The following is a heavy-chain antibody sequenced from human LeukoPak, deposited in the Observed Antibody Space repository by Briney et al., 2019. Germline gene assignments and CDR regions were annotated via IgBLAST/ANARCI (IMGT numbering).Heavy chain of an antibody. CDR3: ARDSSIAARRLGCRD. D-gene: IGHD6-6*01. CDR1: GGTFSSYA. V-gene: IGHV1-69*13. J-gene: IGHJ4*02. Sequence: GASVKVSCKASGGTFSSYAISGVRQAPGQGLEWMGGIIPIFGTANYAQKFQGRVAITADESTSTAYMELSSLRSEDTAVYYCARDSSIAARRLGCRDWGQGTLVTVSS. CDR2: IIPIFGTA.